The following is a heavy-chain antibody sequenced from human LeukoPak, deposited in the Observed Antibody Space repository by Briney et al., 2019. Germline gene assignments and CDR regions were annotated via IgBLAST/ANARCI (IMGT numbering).Heavy chain of an antibody. CDR2: VDTSGST. J-gene: IGHJ5*02. CDR3: ARDGGPCTNGVCYTGWFDP. Sequence: SETLSLTCTVSGGSISSFYWSWVRQSAGKGLEWIGRVDTSGSTHYNPSLGSRVTMSLDTSNNQFSLKLSSVTAADTAVYYCARDGGPCTNGVCYTGWFDPWGQGTLVTVSS. CDR1: GGSISSFY. V-gene: IGHV4-4*07. D-gene: IGHD2-8*01.